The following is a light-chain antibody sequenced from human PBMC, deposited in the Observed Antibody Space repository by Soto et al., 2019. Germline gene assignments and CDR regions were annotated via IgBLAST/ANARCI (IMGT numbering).Light chain of an antibody. CDR1: QGIGNW. CDR3: QQPNSFRFP. CDR2: SAS. Sequence: DIQMTQSPSSVSASVGDRVTITCRASQGIGNWLAWYQQKPGQAPKLLIFSASSLHSGGPSRFSGRGSRTDFTLTISSLQPEDFAPYYCQQPNSFRFPFGPGTKVHI. V-gene: IGKV1-12*01. J-gene: IGKJ3*01.